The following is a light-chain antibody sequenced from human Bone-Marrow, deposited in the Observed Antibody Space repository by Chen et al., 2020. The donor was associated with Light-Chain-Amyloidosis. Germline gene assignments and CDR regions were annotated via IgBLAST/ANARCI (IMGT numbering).Light chain of an antibody. CDR1: NIGSTS. CDR3: QVWCRSSDSPV. J-gene: IGLJ3*02. V-gene: IGLV3-21*02. CDR2: EDS. Sequence: SYVLTQPSSVSVAPGQTATIACGGNNIGSTSVHWYQQTPGQDTLLVVYEDSERSSGSPERWSGSNAGKTATLTISRVEAGDEADYNGQVWCRSSDSPVFGGGTKLPVL.